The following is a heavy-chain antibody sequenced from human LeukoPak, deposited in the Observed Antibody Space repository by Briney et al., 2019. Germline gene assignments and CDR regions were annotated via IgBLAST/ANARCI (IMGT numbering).Heavy chain of an antibody. V-gene: IGHV3-30-3*01. CDR3: AKDWSSGPVEY. Sequence: PGRSLRLSCAASGFTFSSYAMHWVRQAPGKGLEWVAVISYDGSNKYYADSVKGRFTISRDNSKNTLYLQMNSLRAEDTAVYYCAKDWSSGPVEYWGQGTLVTVSS. D-gene: IGHD6-25*01. CDR2: ISYDGSNK. J-gene: IGHJ4*02. CDR1: GFTFSSYA.